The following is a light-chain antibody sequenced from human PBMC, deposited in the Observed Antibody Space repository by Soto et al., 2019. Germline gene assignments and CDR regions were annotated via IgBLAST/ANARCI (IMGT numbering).Light chain of an antibody. V-gene: IGLV1-36*01. J-gene: IGLJ2*01. Sequence: QSVLTQPRSVSYAPSQRVTISCSGSPSNIGNNAVSWYQQLPGKAPKLLIYYDDLLPSGVSDRFSGSKSGTSASLAISGLQSEDEADYYCAAWDDRLNGVIFGGGTKLTVL. CDR1: PSNIGNNA. CDR3: AAWDDRLNGVI. CDR2: YDD.